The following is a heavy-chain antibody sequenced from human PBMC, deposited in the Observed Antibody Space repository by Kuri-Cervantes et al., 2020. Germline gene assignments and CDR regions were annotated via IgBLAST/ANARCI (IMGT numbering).Heavy chain of an antibody. CDR1: GGSISSYF. Sequence: SETLSLTCTVSGGSISSYFWSWIRQPPGKGLEWMGYIYSSGSTNYNPSLKSRVTISLDTSKNQFSLKLSSVTAADTAVYYCARAGPGDTMVRGVITRPRYFDYWGQGTLVTVSS. V-gene: IGHV4-59*01. J-gene: IGHJ4*02. D-gene: IGHD3-10*01. CDR3: ARAGPGDTMVRGVITRPRYFDY. CDR2: IYSSGST.